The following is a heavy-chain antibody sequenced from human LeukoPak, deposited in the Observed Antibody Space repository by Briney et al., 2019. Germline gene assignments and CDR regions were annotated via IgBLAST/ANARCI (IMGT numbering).Heavy chain of an antibody. CDR3: ASSIVGATELDY. CDR2: FDPEDGET. V-gene: IGHV1-24*01. Sequence: ASVKVSCKVSGYTLTELSMHWVRQAPGKGLEWMGGFDPEDGETIYAQKFQGRVTMTEDTSTDTAYMELSSLRSEDTAVYYCASSIVGATELDYWGQGTLVTVSS. D-gene: IGHD1-26*01. J-gene: IGHJ4*02. CDR1: GYTLTELS.